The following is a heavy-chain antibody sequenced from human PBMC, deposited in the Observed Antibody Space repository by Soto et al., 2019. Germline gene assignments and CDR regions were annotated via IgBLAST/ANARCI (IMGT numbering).Heavy chain of an antibody. Sequence: ASVKVSCKASGYTFTSYAMHWVRQAPGQRLEWMGWINAGNGNTKYSQKFQGRVTITRDTSASTAYMELSSLRSEDTAVYYCARDGDIVVVPAKNAFDIWGQGTMVTVSS. CDR3: ARDGDIVVVPAKNAFDI. CDR2: INAGNGNT. D-gene: IGHD2-2*01. V-gene: IGHV1-3*01. CDR1: GYTFTSYA. J-gene: IGHJ3*02.